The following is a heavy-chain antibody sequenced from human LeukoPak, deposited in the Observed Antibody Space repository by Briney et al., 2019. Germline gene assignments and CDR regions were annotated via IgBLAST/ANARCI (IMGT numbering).Heavy chain of an antibody. V-gene: IGHV3-23*01. D-gene: IGHD2-2*01. CDR3: ARYCSGASCYLGLDY. J-gene: IGHJ4*02. CDR2: ISGSAGST. Sequence: PGGSLRLSCAASGFTLSNYFMTWVRQAPGKGLEWVSTISGSAGSTYYADFVKGLFTISRDNSRNTLYLQMNSLRADDTAVYYCARYCSGASCYLGLDYWGQGTLVTVSS. CDR1: GFTLSNYF.